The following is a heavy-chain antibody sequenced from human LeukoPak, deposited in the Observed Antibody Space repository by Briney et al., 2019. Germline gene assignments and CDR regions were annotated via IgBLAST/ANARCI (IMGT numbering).Heavy chain of an antibody. D-gene: IGHD3-22*01. CDR2: INSDGSST. V-gene: IGHV3-74*01. CDR3: ARDPPVYYYDSSGYIDY. J-gene: IGHJ4*02. CDR1: GFAFSSYW. Sequence: GGSLRLSCAAFGFAFSSYWMHWVRQAPGKGLVWVSRINSDGSSTSYADSVKGRFTISRDNAKNTLYLQMNSLRAEDTAVYYCARDPPVYYYDSSGYIDYWGQGTLVTVSS.